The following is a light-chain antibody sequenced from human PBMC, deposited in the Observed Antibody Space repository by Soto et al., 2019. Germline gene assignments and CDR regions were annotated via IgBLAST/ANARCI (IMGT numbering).Light chain of an antibody. Sequence: QSALTQPASVSASPGQSITLSCTGSSSDIGSSDHVSWYQQHPGKAPKLMVYDVTNRPSGVSNRFSGSKSGNTASLTISGLQAEDEADYYCSSYTTTRTYVFGTGTKVTVL. CDR1: SSDIGSSDH. V-gene: IGLV2-14*03. CDR3: SSYTTTRTYV. J-gene: IGLJ1*01. CDR2: DVT.